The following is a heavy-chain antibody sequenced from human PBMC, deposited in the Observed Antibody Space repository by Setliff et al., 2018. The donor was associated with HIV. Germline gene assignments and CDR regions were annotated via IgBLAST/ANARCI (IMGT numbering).Heavy chain of an antibody. CDR3: AANPEMATINYYYYYMDV. Sequence: ASMKVSCKASGGTFRGFGISWVVQAPGQGLEWMGQIIPIFGTPRYAQKFQGRVTITADESTSTVYMELSSLRSEDTAVYYCAANPEMATINYYYYYMDVWGKGTTVTVSS. J-gene: IGHJ6*03. CDR1: GGTFRGFG. CDR2: IIPIFGTP. D-gene: IGHD5-12*01. V-gene: IGHV1-69*13.